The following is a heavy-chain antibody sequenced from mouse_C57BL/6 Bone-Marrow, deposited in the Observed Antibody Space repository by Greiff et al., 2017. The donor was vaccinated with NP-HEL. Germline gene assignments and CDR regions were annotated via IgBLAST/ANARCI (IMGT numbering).Heavy chain of an antibody. V-gene: IGHV1-74*01. D-gene: IGHD2-4*01. Sequence: VQLQQPGAELVKPGASVKVSCKASGYTFTSYWLHWVKQRPGQGLELIGRIHPSDRDTNSNPKFKGKATLTVDKSSSTAYMQLSSLTAEDSAVYYCAIRGLGAYWGQGTLVTVSA. CDR1: GYTFTSYW. CDR2: IHPSDRDT. J-gene: IGHJ3*01. CDR3: AIRGLGAY.